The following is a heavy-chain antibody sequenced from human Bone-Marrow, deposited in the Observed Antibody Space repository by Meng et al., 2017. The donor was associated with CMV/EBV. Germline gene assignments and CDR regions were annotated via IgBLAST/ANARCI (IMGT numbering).Heavy chain of an antibody. CDR2: IRYDGSNK. J-gene: IGHJ6*02. Sequence: GGSLRLFCAAFGFTFSSYGMHWVRQAPGKGLEWVAFIRYDGSNKYYADSVKGRFTISRDNAKNSLYLQMNSLRAEDTAVYYCARGGYGSGSTYYYYYYGMDVWGQGTTVTVSS. CDR1: GFTFSSYG. V-gene: IGHV3-30*02. CDR3: ARGGYGSGSTYYYYYYGMDV. D-gene: IGHD3-10*01.